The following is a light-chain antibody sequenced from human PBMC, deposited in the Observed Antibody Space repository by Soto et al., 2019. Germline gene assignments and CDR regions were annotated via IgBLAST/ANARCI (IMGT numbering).Light chain of an antibody. Sequence: EIVMTQSPATLSVSPGERATLSCRASQSVNIYLAWYQQKPGQAPRLLVYGVSTRATGIPVRFSGSGSGTEFTLTISGLQYEDFGVYYCQQYDKWPPKTFGQGTKVDIK. CDR3: QQYDKWPPKT. V-gene: IGKV3-15*01. J-gene: IGKJ1*01. CDR1: QSVNIY. CDR2: GVS.